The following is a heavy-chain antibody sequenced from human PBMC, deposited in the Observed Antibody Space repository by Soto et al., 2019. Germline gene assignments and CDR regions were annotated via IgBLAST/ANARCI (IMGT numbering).Heavy chain of an antibody. D-gene: IGHD3-10*01. J-gene: IGHJ4*02. V-gene: IGHV3-23*01. Sequence: GGSLRLSCAASGFTFVHSAMSWVRQAPGKGLEWVAAISGTGGAAYYADSVKGRFTISRDNSRNTLFLQMNSLRVDDTAIYYCAKPEEVVRGFDFWGLGTLVTVSS. CDR3: AKPEEVVRGFDF. CDR1: GFTFVHSA. CDR2: ISGTGGAA.